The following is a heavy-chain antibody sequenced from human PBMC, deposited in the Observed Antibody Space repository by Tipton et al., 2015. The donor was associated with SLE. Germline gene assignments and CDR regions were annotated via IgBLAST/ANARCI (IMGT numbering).Heavy chain of an antibody. D-gene: IGHD6-19*01. CDR1: GFTFSSYW. CDR3: AREGLGAVGGFYFDY. V-gene: IGHV3-7*01. J-gene: IGHJ4*02. CDR2: IKQDGSEK. Sequence: SLRLSCAASGFTFSSYWMSWVRQAPGKGLEWVANIKQDGSEKDYVDSVKGRVTISRDNAKNSLYLQMNSLRAEDTAVYYCAREGLGAVGGFYFDYWGQGTLVTVSS.